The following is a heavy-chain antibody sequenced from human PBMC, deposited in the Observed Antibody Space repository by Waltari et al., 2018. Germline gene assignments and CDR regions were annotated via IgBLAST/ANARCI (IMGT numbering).Heavy chain of an antibody. D-gene: IGHD2-15*01. Sequence: VRLDQWGTELVEPWETLSLTCAVYEGSFSAFFWSWVRQAPGKGLEWIGVINNGVKTYYKPSLKMRLFMAVDPSKNQFSLMLSSVTAADTAVYYCVRSHCIGDSCFRYFDSWGQGTLVTVYS. J-gene: IGHJ4*02. CDR1: EGSFSAFF. V-gene: IGHV4-34*01. CDR3: VRSHCIGDSCFRYFDS. CDR2: INNGVKT.